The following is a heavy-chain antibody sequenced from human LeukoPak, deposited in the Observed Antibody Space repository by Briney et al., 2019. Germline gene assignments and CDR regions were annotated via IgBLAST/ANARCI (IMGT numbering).Heavy chain of an antibody. CDR3: ARQSGSVRGYSGYRLDY. CDR2: IYYSGST. J-gene: IGHJ4*02. Sequence: SETLSLTCTVSGGSISSSSYYWGWIRQPPGKGLEWIGSIYYSGSTYYNPSLKSRVTISVDTSKNQFSLKLSSVTAADTAVYYCARQSGSVRGYSGYRLDYWGQGTLVTVSS. D-gene: IGHD5-12*01. V-gene: IGHV4-39*01. CDR1: GGSISSSSYY.